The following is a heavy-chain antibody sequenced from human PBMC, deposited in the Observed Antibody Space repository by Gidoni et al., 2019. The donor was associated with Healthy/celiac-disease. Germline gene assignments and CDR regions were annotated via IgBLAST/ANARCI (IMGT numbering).Heavy chain of an antibody. J-gene: IGHJ4*02. CDR1: GFTVSSNY. CDR3: ARDLHFFGGVIV. Sequence: EVQLVESGGGLVPPGGSLRLSCAASGFTVSSNYMSWVRQAPGKGLEWVSVIYSGGSTYYADSVKGRFTISRDNSKNTLYLQMNSLRAEDTAVYYCARDLHFFGGVIVWGQGTLVTVSS. V-gene: IGHV3-66*02. D-gene: IGHD3-16*02. CDR2: IYSGGST.